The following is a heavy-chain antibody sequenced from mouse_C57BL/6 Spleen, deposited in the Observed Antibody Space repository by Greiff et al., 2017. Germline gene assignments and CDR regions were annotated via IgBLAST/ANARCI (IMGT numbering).Heavy chain of an antibody. CDR2: ISGGGGNT. Sequence: DVQLVESGGGLVKPGGSLKLSCAASGFTFSSYTMSWVRQTPEKRLEWVATISGGGGNTYYPDSVQGRFTISRDNAKNTLYLQMSSLRSEDTALYYCATPHSSGYGYFDYWGQGTTLTVSS. J-gene: IGHJ2*01. CDR3: ATPHSSGYGYFDY. D-gene: IGHD3-2*02. CDR1: GFTFSSYT. V-gene: IGHV5-9*01.